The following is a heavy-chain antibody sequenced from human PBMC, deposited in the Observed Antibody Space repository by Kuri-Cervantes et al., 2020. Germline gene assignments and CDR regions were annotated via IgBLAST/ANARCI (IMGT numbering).Heavy chain of an antibody. J-gene: IGHJ4*02. CDR3: ARHSHRIAVAGTGFDY. D-gene: IGHD6-19*01. CDR1: GGSISSYY. CDR2: IYYRGST. Sequence: SETLSLTCTVSGGSISSYYWSWTRQPPGKGLEWIGYIYYRGSTNHNPSLKTRVTISVDTSKNQFSLKLSSVTAADTAVYYCARHSHRIAVAGTGFDYWGQGTLVTVSS. V-gene: IGHV4-59*08.